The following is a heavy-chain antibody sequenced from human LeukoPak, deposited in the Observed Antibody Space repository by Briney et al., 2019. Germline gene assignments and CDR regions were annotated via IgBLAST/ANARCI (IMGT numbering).Heavy chain of an antibody. J-gene: IGHJ4*02. D-gene: IGHD3-9*01. CDR1: GYTFTSYG. V-gene: IGHV1-18*04. CDR2: ISAYNGNT. CDR3: ARLTYYDILTGQPLDS. Sequence: HGASVKVSCKASGYTFTSYGISWVRQAPGQGLEWMRWISAYNGNTNYAQKLQGRVTMTTDKSTSTAYMELSSLRSEDTAVYYCARLTYYDILTGQPLDSWGQGTLVTVSS.